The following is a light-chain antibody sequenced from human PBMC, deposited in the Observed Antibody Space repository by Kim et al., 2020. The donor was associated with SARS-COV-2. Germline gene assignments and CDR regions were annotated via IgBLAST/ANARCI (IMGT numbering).Light chain of an antibody. CDR3: YSYAGGSTYI. Sequence: QSALTQPAFVSGSPGQSITISCTGTSSDVGGYDYVSWSQQHPGKAPKLLIYDVSYRPSGVATRFSGSKSGNTASLTISELQAEDEADYYCYSYAGGSTYIFGTGTKVTVL. CDR2: DVS. V-gene: IGLV2-14*03. CDR1: SSDVGGYDY. J-gene: IGLJ1*01.